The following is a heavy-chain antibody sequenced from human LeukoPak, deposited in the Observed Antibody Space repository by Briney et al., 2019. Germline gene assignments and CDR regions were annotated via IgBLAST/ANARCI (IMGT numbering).Heavy chain of an antibody. CDR1: GYIFTSYD. CDR3: ASLVRFGESYYFDY. V-gene: IGHV1-8*01. Sequence: ASVKVSCKASGYIFTSYDINWVRQATGQELEWMGWMNPNSGNTGYAQKFQGRVTMTRNTSISTAYMELSSLRSDDTAVYYCASLVRFGESYYFDYWGQGTLVTVSS. D-gene: IGHD3-10*01. CDR2: MNPNSGNT. J-gene: IGHJ4*02.